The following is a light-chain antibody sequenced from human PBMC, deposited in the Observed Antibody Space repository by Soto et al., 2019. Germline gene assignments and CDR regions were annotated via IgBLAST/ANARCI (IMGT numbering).Light chain of an antibody. CDR3: SSYSSSSTVV. Sequence: QSALTQPASVSGSPGQSITISCTGTSSDVGGYNYVSWYQQQPGKAPNLMIYDVSNRPSGVSNRFSGSKSGNTASLTISGLQGEDEADYYCSSYSSSSTVVFGGGTKVTVL. CDR2: DVS. V-gene: IGLV2-14*01. J-gene: IGLJ2*01. CDR1: SSDVGGYNY.